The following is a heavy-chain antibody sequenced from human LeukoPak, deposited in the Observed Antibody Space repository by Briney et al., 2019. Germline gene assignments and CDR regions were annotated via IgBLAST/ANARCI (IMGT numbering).Heavy chain of an antibody. V-gene: IGHV3-23*01. CDR1: GFTFSSFA. J-gene: IGHJ4*02. CDR3: AKAPVTTCRGAFCYPFDY. D-gene: IGHD2-15*01. CDR2: ISASGGST. Sequence: PGGSLRLSCAASGFTFSSFAMSWVRQAPGKGLEWVSGISASGGSTYYADSVKGRFTISRDSSKNTLFLQMNRLRPEDAAVYYCAKAPVTTCRGAFCYPFDYWGLGTLVTVSS.